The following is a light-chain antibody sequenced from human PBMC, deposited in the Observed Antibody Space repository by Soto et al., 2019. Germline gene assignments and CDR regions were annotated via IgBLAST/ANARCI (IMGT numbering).Light chain of an antibody. CDR2: WAS. J-gene: IGKJ3*01. CDR3: QQYYSTPFT. CDR1: QSLLYSSNNKNY. Sequence: DIVMTQSPDSLPVSLGETATINCKSSQSLLYSSNNKNYLAWYQQKPGQPPILLIYWASTRESGVPDRFSGSGSGTDFTLTISSLQAEDVAVYYCQQYYSTPFTFGPG. V-gene: IGKV4-1*01.